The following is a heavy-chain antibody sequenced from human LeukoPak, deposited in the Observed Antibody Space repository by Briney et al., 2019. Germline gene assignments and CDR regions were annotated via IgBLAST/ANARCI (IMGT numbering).Heavy chain of an antibody. J-gene: IGHJ4*02. V-gene: IGHV1-2*04. CDR1: GYTFTGYY. Sequence: GASVKVSCKASGYTFTGYYIHWVRQAPGQGLEWMGWINPNSGGTNYAQKFQGWITMTRDTSISTAYMELSRLRSDDTAVYYCARARIYSSGWYDYWGQGTLVTVSS. D-gene: IGHD6-19*01. CDR2: INPNSGGT. CDR3: ARARIYSSGWYDY.